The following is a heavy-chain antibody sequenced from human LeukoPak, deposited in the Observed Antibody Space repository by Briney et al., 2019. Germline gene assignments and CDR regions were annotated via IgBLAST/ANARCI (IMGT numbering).Heavy chain of an antibody. CDR2: INRDSSVK. Sequence: GGSLRLSCAASGFNFTAFWMSWVRQTPEKGLEFVPNINRDSSVKNYVDSVKGRFTISRDNAKKSLFLELNSLRADDTAVFYCARDPGSSAFDLWGQGSLVTVST. D-gene: IGHD1-14*01. CDR3: ARDPGSSAFDL. J-gene: IGHJ4*02. V-gene: IGHV3-7*01. CDR1: GFNFTAFW.